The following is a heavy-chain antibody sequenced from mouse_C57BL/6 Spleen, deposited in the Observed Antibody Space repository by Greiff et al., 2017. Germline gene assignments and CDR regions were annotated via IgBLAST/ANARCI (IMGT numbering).Heavy chain of an antibody. V-gene: IGHV1-55*01. CDR3: ARGHYGSSSFAY. CDR2: IYPGSGST. D-gene: IGHD1-1*01. Sequence: QVQLQQPGAELVKPGASVKMSCKASGYTFTSYWITWVKQRPGQGLEWIGDIYPGSGSTNYNEKFKSKATLTVDTSSSTAYMQLSSLTSEDSAFYYCARGHYGSSSFAYWGQGTLVTVSA. J-gene: IGHJ3*01. CDR1: GYTFTSYW.